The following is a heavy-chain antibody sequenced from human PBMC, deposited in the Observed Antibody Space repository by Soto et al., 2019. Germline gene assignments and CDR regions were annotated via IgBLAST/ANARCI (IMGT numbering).Heavy chain of an antibody. CDR2: IYYSGST. CDR1: GGSISSGGYY. CDR3: ARPGYYDSSGYVDDAFDI. D-gene: IGHD3-22*01. J-gene: IGHJ3*02. Sequence: SETLSLTCTVSGGSISSGGYYWSWIRQHPGKGLEWIGYIYYSGSTYYNPSLKSRVTISVDTSKNQFSLKLSSVTAADTAVYYCARPGYYDSSGYVDDAFDIWGQGTMVTVSS. V-gene: IGHV4-31*03.